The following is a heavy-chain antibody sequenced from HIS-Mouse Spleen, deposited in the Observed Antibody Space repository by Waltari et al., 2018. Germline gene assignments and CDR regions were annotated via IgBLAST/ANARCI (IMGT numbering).Heavy chain of an antibody. D-gene: IGHD3-22*01. CDR3: ARGGRYDSSGYYGNWFDP. Sequence: QVQLVQSGAEVKKPGASVKVSCKASGYTFTGYYMHGVRPAPGHGLEWMGWINPNSGGTNYAQKFQGRVTMTRDTSISTAYMELSRLRSDDTAVYYCARGGRYDSSGYYGNWFDPWGQGTLVTVSS. V-gene: IGHV1-2*02. J-gene: IGHJ5*02. CDR1: GYTFTGYY. CDR2: INPNSGGT.